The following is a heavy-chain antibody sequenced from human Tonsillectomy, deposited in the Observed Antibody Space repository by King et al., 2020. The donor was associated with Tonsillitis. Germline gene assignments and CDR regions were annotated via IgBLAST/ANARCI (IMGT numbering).Heavy chain of an antibody. CDR2: ISYDGSNK. V-gene: IGHV3-30*18. J-gene: IGHJ6*02. D-gene: IGHD3-10*01. CDR3: AKDGGFGELYYYYGMDV. CDR1: GFTFSSYG. Sequence: VQLVESGGGVVQPGRSLRLSCAASGFTFSSYGMHWVRQAPGKGLEWVAVISYDGSNKYYADSVKGRFTISRDNSKNTLYLQMNSLRAEDTAVYYCAKDGGFGELYYYYGMDVWGQGTTVTVS.